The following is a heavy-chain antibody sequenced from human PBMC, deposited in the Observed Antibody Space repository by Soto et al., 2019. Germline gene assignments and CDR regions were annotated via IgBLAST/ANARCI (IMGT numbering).Heavy chain of an antibody. D-gene: IGHD4-17*01. CDR1: GFSLNTGGAG. J-gene: IGHJ5*02. CDR2: IYWNEDI. CDR3: AHRGYGDYPRDNWFDP. Sequence: PTLVNPTQTLTLTCTFSGFSLNTGGAGVGWIRQPPGEALEWLAVIYWNEDIRYSPSLKSRLTITKDTSKNQVVLTMTNMDPADTGTYYCAHRGYGDYPRDNWFDPWGQGTLVTVSS. V-gene: IGHV2-5*01.